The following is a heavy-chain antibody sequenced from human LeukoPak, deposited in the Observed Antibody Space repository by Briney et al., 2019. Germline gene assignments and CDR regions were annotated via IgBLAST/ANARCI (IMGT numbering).Heavy chain of an antibody. CDR1: GYTFTSHW. CDR2: ILPGDSDT. CDR3: ARQNYDSMTGPNWFDP. J-gene: IGHJ5*02. V-gene: IGHV5-51*01. Sequence: GASLQISCQGSGYTFTSHWIGGVRQLRGKGLEWMGIILPGDSDTRYSPSFQGQVTISVDKSISTAYLQWSSLRASDTAIYYCARQNYDSMTGPNWFDPWGQGTLVTVSS. D-gene: IGHD3-9*01.